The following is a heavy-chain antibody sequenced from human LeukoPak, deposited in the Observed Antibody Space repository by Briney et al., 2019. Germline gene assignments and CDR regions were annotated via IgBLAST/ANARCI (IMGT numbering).Heavy chain of an antibody. D-gene: IGHD5-18*01. CDR2: IYYSGST. CDR3: ARALDTARGY. CDR1: GGSINTPNYY. V-gene: IGHV4-39*07. Sequence: SETLSLTCTVSGGSINTPNYYWGWIRQTPGKGLEWIGSIYYSGSTYYNPSLKSRVTISVDTSKNQFSLKLSSVTAADTAVYYCARALDTARGYWGQGTLVTVSS. J-gene: IGHJ4*02.